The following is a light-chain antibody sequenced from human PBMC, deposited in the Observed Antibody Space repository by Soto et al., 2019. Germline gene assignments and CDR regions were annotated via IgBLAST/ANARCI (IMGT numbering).Light chain of an antibody. CDR1: QSVRNN. J-gene: IGKJ1*01. CDR3: QQYNNWPQT. CDR2: GAS. V-gene: IGKV3-15*01. Sequence: EKVMTQSPATLSVSPGERATLSCRASQSVRNNLAWYQQRPGQAPRLLIYGASTRATGVPARFSGSGSGTEFTLTISSLQSEDFAVYYCQQYNNWPQTFGQGTKVESK.